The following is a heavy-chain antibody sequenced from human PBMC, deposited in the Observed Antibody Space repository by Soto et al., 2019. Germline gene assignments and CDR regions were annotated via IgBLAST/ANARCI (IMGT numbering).Heavy chain of an antibody. J-gene: IGHJ4*02. Sequence: GGSLRLSCAASGFSLSDHYMDWVRQAPGKGLDWVANIEGDGSRTSYLDSVKGRFTISRDNAKKSLYLQMNSLRLEDTAVYYCARELSWSGKDYWGQGTQVTVSS. D-gene: IGHD3-10*01. CDR1: GFSLSDHY. V-gene: IGHV3-7*01. CDR2: IEGDGSRT. CDR3: ARELSWSGKDY.